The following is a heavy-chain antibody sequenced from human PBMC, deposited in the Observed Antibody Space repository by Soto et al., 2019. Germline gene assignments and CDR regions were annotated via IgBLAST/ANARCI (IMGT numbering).Heavy chain of an antibody. CDR3: ARFRFSTAIGNWFDP. CDR2: IYYSGST. CDR1: GGSISSSSYY. D-gene: IGHD2-21*02. J-gene: IGHJ5*02. Sequence: QLQLQESGPGLVKPSETLSLTCTVSGGSISSSSYYWGWIRQPPGKGLEWIGSIYYSGSTYYNPSLKSRVTISVDTSKNQFSLKLSSVTAADTAVYYCARFRFSTAIGNWFDPWGQGTLVTVSS. V-gene: IGHV4-39*01.